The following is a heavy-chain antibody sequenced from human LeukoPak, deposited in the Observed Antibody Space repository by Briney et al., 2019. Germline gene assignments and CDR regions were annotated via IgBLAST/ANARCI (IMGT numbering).Heavy chain of an antibody. CDR1: GFTFSSYA. J-gene: IGHJ2*01. CDR3: VKGSRNYGDL. V-gene: IGHV3-64D*06. Sequence: GGSLRLSCSASGFTFSSYAMHWVRQAPGKGLEYVSAISSNGGSTYYADSVKGRFTISRDNSKNTLYLQMSSLRAEDPAVYYCVKGSRNYGDLWGRGTLVTVSS. CDR2: ISSNGGST. D-gene: IGHD1-7*01.